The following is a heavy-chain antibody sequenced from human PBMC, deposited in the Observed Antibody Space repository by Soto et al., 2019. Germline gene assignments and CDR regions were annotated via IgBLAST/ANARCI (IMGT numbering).Heavy chain of an antibody. V-gene: IGHV3-33*01. CDR1: GFTFSNYA. J-gene: IGHJ5*02. Sequence: QVQLVESGGGVVQPGRSLRLSCAASGFTFSNYAMHWVRQAPGKGLEWVSVIWSDGSTRYYADSVKGRFTVSRDNSKNTVHLQMNSLRAEDTAVYYCARDQTGSYPYNWFDPWCQGTLVTVSS. CDR2: IWSDGSTR. D-gene: IGHD1-26*01. CDR3: ARDQTGSYPYNWFDP.